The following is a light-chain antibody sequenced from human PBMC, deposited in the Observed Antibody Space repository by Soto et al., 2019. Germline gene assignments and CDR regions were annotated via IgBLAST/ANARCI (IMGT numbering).Light chain of an antibody. Sequence: DIQMTQSPSSLSASVGDRVTITCQASQDISNYLNWYQQKPGKAPKILIYDASVLEAGVPSRFSGGGSVTYFTLTISRLQAEDVATYYCQQFDNLPLTFGGGTKVEIK. V-gene: IGKV1-33*01. J-gene: IGKJ4*01. CDR3: QQFDNLPLT. CDR1: QDISNY. CDR2: DAS.